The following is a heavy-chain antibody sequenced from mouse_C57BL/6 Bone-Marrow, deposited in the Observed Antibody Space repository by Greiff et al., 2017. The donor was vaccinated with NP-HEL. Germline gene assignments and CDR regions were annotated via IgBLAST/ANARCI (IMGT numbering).Heavy chain of an antibody. J-gene: IGHJ2*01. CDR1: GYSFTGYF. CDR2: INPYNGDT. CDR3: ARSTAQATDY. D-gene: IGHD3-2*02. V-gene: IGHV1-20*01. Sequence: EVHLVESGPELVKPGDSVKISCKASGYSFTGYFMNWVMQSHGKSLEWIGRINPYNGDTFYNQKFKGKATLTVDKSSSTAHMELRSLTSEDSAVYYCARSTAQATDYWGQGTTLTVSS.